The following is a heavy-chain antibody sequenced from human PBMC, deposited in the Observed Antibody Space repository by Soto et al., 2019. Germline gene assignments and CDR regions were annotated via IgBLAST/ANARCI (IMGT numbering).Heavy chain of an antibody. D-gene: IGHD1-7*01. CDR1: GFAFSDHY. V-gene: IGHV3-72*01. J-gene: IGHJ4*02. Sequence: PGGSLRLSCAASGFAFSDHYMDWVRQAPGKGLEWVGCSRNKANSYTTEYAASVKGRFIISRDDSKNSLYLQMNGLKAEDTAVYYCVRDGGYGNYYFGYWGQGTLVTVSS. CDR2: SRNKANSYTT. CDR3: VRDGGYGNYYFGY.